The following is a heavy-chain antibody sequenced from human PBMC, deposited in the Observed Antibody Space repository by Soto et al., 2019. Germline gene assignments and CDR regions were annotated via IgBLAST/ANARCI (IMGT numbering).Heavy chain of an antibody. CDR3: AREGIAAAGDFDY. CDR1: GYTFTGYY. D-gene: IGHD6-13*01. V-gene: IGHV1-2*02. Sequence: GASVKVSCKASGYTFTGYYMHWVRQAPGQGLEWMGWINANNGSTNYAQKIHGRVTMTTDTSTSTAYMEMRSLRSDDTAVYYCAREGIAAAGDFDYWGQGTLVTVSS. J-gene: IGHJ4*02. CDR2: INANNGST.